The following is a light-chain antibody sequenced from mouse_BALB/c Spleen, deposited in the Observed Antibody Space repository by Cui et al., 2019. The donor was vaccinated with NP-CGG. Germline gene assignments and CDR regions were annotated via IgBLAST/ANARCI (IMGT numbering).Light chain of an antibody. CDR1: IGAVTFSNY. CDR3: ALWYSNHWV. CDR2: GTN. Sequence: QAVVTQESALTTSPGETVTLTCRSSIGAVTFSNYASWVQEKPDHLFTGLIGGTNNRAPGVPARFSGSLIGDKAALTITGAQTEDEAIYFCALWYSNHWVFGGGTKLTVL. J-gene: IGLJ1*01. V-gene: IGLV1*01.